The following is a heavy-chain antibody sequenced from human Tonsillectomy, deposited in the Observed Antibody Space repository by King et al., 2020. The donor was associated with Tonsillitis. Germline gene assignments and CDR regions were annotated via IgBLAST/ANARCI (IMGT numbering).Heavy chain of an antibody. J-gene: IGHJ4*02. CDR2: ISGSGDNT. D-gene: IGHD2-15*01. V-gene: IGHV3-23*04. Sequence: VQLVESGGGLVQPRGSLRLSCAASGFTFSSYAMRWVRQAPGKGLEWVSAISGSGDNTYYADSVKGRFTISRDNSKNTLYLQMNSLRAEDTAVYYCAKGLCSGGTCYYDYWGQGTLVTVSS. CDR3: AKGLCSGGTCYYDY. CDR1: GFTFSSYA.